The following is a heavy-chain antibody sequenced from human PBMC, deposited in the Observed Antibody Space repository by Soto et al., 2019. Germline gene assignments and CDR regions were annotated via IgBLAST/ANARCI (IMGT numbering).Heavy chain of an antibody. Sequence: ASVKVSCKASGYTFTGYYMHWVRQAPGQGLEWMGWINPNSGGTNYAQKFQGWVTMTRDTSISTAYMELSRLRSDDTAVYYCARDGGLAYCGGDCYSLPYYYYGMDVWGQGTTVTVSS. CDR2: INPNSGGT. CDR3: ARDGGLAYCGGDCYSLPYYYYGMDV. J-gene: IGHJ6*02. D-gene: IGHD2-21*02. V-gene: IGHV1-2*04. CDR1: GYTFTGYY.